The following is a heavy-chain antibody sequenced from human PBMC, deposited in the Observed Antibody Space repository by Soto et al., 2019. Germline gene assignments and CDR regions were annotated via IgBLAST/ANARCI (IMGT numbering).Heavy chain of an antibody. D-gene: IGHD2-21*02. Sequence: SETLSLTCSVSGGSISSYYWSWIRQPPGKGLEWIGYIFYSGRSGSTNYNPSLKSRVIISVDTSKNQFSLKMSSVTAADTAVYYCARTALGWFDPWGPGTLVTVSS. V-gene: IGHV4-59*01. J-gene: IGHJ5*02. CDR2: IFYSGRSGST. CDR1: GGSISSYY. CDR3: ARTALGWFDP.